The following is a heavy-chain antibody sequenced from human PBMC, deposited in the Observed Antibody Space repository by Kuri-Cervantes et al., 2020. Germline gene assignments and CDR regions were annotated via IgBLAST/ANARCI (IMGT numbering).Heavy chain of an antibody. Sequence: ETLSLTCAASGFTFSSYAMSWVRQAPGKGLEWVSTISGSGGSTYYADSVKGRFTISRDNSKNTLYLQMNSLRAEDTAVYYCAKDRAAAGTYLDYWGQGTPVTVSS. J-gene: IGHJ4*02. D-gene: IGHD6-13*01. V-gene: IGHV3-23*01. CDR1: GFTFSSYA. CDR3: AKDRAAAGTYLDY. CDR2: ISGSGGST.